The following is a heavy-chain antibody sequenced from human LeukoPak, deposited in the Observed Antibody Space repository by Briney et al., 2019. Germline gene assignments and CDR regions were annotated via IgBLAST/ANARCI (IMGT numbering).Heavy chain of an antibody. CDR2: ITASDGA. CDR3: AKDLGACGRYCISY. D-gene: IGHD2-21*01. CDR1: GFTSSNSH. Sequence: GGSLRLSCAASGFTSSNSHMSWVRQAPGKGLEWVSSITASDGAYYADPVKGRFTISRDSARSTQYLQMNSLRADDTAIYYCAKDLGACGRYCISYWGQGTLVTVSS. J-gene: IGHJ4*02. V-gene: IGHV3-23*01.